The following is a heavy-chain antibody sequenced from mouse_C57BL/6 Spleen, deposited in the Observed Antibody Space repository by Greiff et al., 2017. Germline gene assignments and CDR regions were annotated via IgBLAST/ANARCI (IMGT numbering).Heavy chain of an antibody. D-gene: IGHD1-1*01. V-gene: IGHV1-82*01. CDR1: GYAFSSSW. CDR2: IYPGDGDT. J-gene: IGHJ1*03. CDR3: ARGGTTVVAPYWYFDV. Sequence: QVQLQQSGPELVKPGASVKISCKASGYAFSSSWMNWVKQRPGKGLEWIGRIYPGDGDTNYNGKFKGKATLTADQSSSTAYMQLSSLTSEDSAVYFCARGGTTVVAPYWYFDVWGTGTTVTVSS.